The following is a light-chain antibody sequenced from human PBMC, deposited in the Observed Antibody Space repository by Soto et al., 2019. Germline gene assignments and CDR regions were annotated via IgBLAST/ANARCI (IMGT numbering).Light chain of an antibody. CDR3: QQYSQWPLT. V-gene: IGKV3-15*01. CDR1: QSVRSN. CDR2: GIS. Sequence: EMLMTQSPVTLSVSPGERATLSCRARQSVRSNYLAWYQQKPGQAPRLLIYGISTRATGIPARFSGSGSGTEFTLTISSLQSEDLAVYYCQQYSQWPLTFGGGTKVEFK. J-gene: IGKJ4*01.